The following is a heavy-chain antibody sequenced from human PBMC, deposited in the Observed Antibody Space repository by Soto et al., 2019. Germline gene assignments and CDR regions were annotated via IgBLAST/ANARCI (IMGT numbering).Heavy chain of an antibody. V-gene: IGHV4-39*01. D-gene: IGHD4-17*01. CDR1: GGSISSSSYH. CDR2: ISYSGNS. CDR3: ASLVYGDIYFDC. Sequence: QVQLQESGPGLARPSETLSLTCTVSGGSISSSSYHWGWIRQPPGKGLEWIGSISYSGNSYYNQSLRRRVTFSIDTSYNQFSLKLSSVTAADRAVDYCASLVYGDIYFDCWGQGTLVTVSS. J-gene: IGHJ4*02.